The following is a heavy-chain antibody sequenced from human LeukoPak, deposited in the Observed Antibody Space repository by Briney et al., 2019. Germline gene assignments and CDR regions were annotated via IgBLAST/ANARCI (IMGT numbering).Heavy chain of an antibody. CDR2: IYHSGST. Sequence: SETLSLTCAVSGGSISSSNWWSWVRQPPGKGLEWIGEIYHSGSTNYNPSLKSRVTISVDKSKNQFSLKLSSVTAADTAVYYCARGPNVLLWSGELRYFDYWGQGTLVTVSS. J-gene: IGHJ4*02. CDR3: ARGPNVLLWSGELRYFDY. CDR1: GGSISSSNW. V-gene: IGHV4-4*02. D-gene: IGHD3-10*01.